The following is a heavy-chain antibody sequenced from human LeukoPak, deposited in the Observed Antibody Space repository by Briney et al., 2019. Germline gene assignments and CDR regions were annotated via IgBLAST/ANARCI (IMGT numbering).Heavy chain of an antibody. CDR3: AAGLFRGYCSGGSCPVNYYYYGMNV. CDR1: GFTFNRSA. D-gene: IGHD2-15*01. CDR2: IVVGSGDT. J-gene: IGHJ6*02. Sequence: SVRVSCKASGFTFNRSAVQWVRQARGQRLEWIGWIVVGSGDTNYPQMFQERVTITRDMSTSTAYMELSSLGSEDTAVYYCAAGLFRGYCSGGSCPVNYYYYGMNVWGQGTTVTVSS. V-gene: IGHV1-58*01.